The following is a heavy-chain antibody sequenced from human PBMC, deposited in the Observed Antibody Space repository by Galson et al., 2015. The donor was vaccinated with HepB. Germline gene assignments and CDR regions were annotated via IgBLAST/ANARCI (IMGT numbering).Heavy chain of an antibody. Sequence: SVKVSCKASGYTFTSYGISWVRQAPGQGLEWMGWISAYNGNTNYAQKLQGRVTMTTDTSTSTAYMELRSLRSDDTAVYYCARIVTYYYDSSGYYFDYWGQGTLVTVSS. CDR1: GYTFTSYG. CDR2: ISAYNGNT. CDR3: ARIVTYYYDSSGYYFDY. J-gene: IGHJ4*02. D-gene: IGHD3-22*01. V-gene: IGHV1-18*01.